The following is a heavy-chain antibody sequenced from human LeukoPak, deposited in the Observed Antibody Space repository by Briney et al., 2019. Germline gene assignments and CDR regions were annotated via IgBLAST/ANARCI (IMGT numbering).Heavy chain of an antibody. D-gene: IGHD4-17*01. V-gene: IGHV3-23*01. Sequence: GGSLRLSCAASGFTFSSYAMSWVRQAPGKGLEWVTAISGSGGSTYYADSVKGRFTISRDNSKNTLYLQMNSLRAEDTAVYYCAKDRVTVTSFSISDYWGQGTLVTVSS. J-gene: IGHJ4*02. CDR3: AKDRVTVTSFSISDY. CDR1: GFTFSSYA. CDR2: ISGSGGST.